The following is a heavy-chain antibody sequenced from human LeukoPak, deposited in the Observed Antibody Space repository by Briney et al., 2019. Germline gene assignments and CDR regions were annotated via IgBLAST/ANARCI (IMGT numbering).Heavy chain of an antibody. Sequence: ASVKVSCKASGYTFTGYYMHWVRQAPGQGLEWMGRINPNSGGTNYAQKFQGRVTMTRDTPISTAYMELSRLRSDDTAVYYCARLISSSWYGVFDYWGQGTLVTVSS. J-gene: IGHJ4*02. V-gene: IGHV1-2*06. CDR1: GYTFTGYY. CDR3: ARLISSSWYGVFDY. D-gene: IGHD6-13*01. CDR2: INPNSGGT.